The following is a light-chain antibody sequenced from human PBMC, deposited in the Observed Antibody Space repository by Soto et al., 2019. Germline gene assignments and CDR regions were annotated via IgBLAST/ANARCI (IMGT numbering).Light chain of an antibody. J-gene: IGKJ1*01. CDR3: QQYGSSPRT. CDR1: QSVSSSH. CDR2: GAS. Sequence: EIVLTQSPGTLSLSPGERATLSCRASQSVSSSHLAWYQQKPGQAPMLLISGASSRDTGIPDRFTGSGSGTDFTLTISRLEPADFAVYYCQQYGSSPRTFGQGTKVEIK. V-gene: IGKV3-20*01.